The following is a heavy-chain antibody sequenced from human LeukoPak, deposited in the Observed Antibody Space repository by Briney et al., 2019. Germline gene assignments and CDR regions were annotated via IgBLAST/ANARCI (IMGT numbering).Heavy chain of an antibody. CDR2: INPNSGGA. Sequence: GASVKVSCKASGYTFTGYYMHWVRQAPGQGLEWMGWINPNSGGANYAQKFQGRVTMTRDTSISTAYMELSRLRSDDTAVYYCARDGRYYDILTGYYSQDYWGQGTLVTVSS. CDR3: ARDGRYYDILTGYYSQDY. D-gene: IGHD3-9*01. V-gene: IGHV1-2*02. J-gene: IGHJ4*02. CDR1: GYTFTGYY.